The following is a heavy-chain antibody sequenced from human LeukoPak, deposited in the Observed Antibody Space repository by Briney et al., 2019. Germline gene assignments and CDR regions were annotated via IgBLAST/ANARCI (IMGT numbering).Heavy chain of an antibody. Sequence: ASVKVSCKASGYTFTGYYIHWVRQAPGQGLEWMGWINPNSGGTNYAQKFQGRVTMTRDTPISTGYMELSSLRSDDTAVFYCARGRLGSGSQYDAFDIWGQGTMVTVSS. J-gene: IGHJ3*02. CDR2: INPNSGGT. CDR1: GYTFTGYY. V-gene: IGHV1-2*02. CDR3: ARGRLGSGSQYDAFDI. D-gene: IGHD3-10*01.